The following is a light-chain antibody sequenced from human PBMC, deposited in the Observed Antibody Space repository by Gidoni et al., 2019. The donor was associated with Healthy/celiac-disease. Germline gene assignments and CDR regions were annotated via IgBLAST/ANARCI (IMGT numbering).Light chain of an antibody. V-gene: IGKV1-39*01. CDR3: QQSYSTPRNT. Sequence: DIQMTQSPSSLSASVGDRVTITCRASQSISSSLNWYQKKPGKAPKLLIYAASSLQSGVPSRFSGSGSGTDFTLTISSLQPEDFATYYCQQSYSTPRNTFGQGTKLEIK. J-gene: IGKJ2*01. CDR2: AAS. CDR1: QSISSS.